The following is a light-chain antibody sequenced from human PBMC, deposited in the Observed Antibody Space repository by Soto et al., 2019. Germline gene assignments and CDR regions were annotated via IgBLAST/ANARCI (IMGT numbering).Light chain of an antibody. CDR3: LQDYNYPRT. J-gene: IGKJ1*01. Sequence: AIQMTQSPSSLSASVGDRVTITCRASQGIRNDLNWYQQKPGKAPKLLIYAASSLQSGVPSKFSGSGSGTDFILTISSLQPEDFATYYCLQDYNYPRTFGQGIKVEIK. V-gene: IGKV1-6*01. CDR2: AAS. CDR1: QGIRND.